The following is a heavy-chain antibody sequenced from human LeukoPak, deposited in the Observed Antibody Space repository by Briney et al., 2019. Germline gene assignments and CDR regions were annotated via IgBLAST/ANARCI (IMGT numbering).Heavy chain of an antibody. CDR1: GGPFSGYY. J-gene: IGHJ4*02. CDR2: INHSGST. V-gene: IGHV4-34*01. Sequence: PSETLSLTCAVYGGPFSGYYWSWLRQPPGKGLEWIGEINHSGSTNDNPSLKSRVTISVDTSKNQFSLKLSSVTAADTAVYYCAMGYYYGSGSYFGWGQGTLVTVSS. CDR3: AMGYYYGSGSYFG. D-gene: IGHD3-10*01.